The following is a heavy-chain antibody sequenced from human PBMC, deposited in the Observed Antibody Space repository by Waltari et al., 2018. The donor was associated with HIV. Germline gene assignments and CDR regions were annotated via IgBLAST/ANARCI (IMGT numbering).Heavy chain of an antibody. CDR2: INSIIGII. D-gene: IGHD2-15*01. V-gene: IGHV3-9*01. CDR3: AKDVGFLTHPDSGADS. CDR1: GFTFEHYA. Sequence: DVHMVQFGGGLVQPGESLRLSCVGSGFTFEHYAMHWVRQGPGKGLKWVARINSIIGIIAYAASVKGRFTISRDNAKSSLYLQMNNLKPEDTALYFCAKDVGFLTHPDSGADSWGRGTLVTVTS. J-gene: IGHJ4*02.